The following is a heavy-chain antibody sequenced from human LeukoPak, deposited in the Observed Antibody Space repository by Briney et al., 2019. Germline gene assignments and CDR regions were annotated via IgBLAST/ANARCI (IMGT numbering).Heavy chain of an antibody. CDR1: GYTFTRYG. CDR2: ISAYNGNT. CDR3: ARAVPGYYDSSGYYPL. D-gene: IGHD3-22*01. V-gene: IGHV1-18*01. J-gene: IGHJ4*02. Sequence: ASVKVSCKASGYTFTRYGISWVRQAPGQGLEWMGWISAYNGNTNYAQKLQGRVTMTTDTSTSTAYMELRSLRSDDTAVYYCARAVPGYYDSSGYYPLWGQGTLVTVSS.